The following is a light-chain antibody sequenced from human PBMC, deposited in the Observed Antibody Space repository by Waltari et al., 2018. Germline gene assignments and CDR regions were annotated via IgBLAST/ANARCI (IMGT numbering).Light chain of an antibody. J-gene: IGKJ2*01. Sequence: DIVMTQSPDSLAVSLGERATINCKSSQSVLYSSNNKNYLAWYQQKPGQHPKLLIYWASTRESGVPDRFSGSGSGTDFTLTISSLQAEDVAVYYCQQYYSTPRTFGQGTKLEI. CDR3: QQYYSTPRT. V-gene: IGKV4-1*01. CDR2: WAS. CDR1: QSVLYSSNNKNY.